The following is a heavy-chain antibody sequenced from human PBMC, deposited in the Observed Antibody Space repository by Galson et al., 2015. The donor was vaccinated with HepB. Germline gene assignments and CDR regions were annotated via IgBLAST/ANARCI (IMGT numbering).Heavy chain of an antibody. CDR3: ARDSTYYDGSAYYDNLDS. J-gene: IGHJ4*02. CDR1: GFTFSSYW. V-gene: IGHV3-7*03. D-gene: IGHD3-22*01. Sequence: SLRLSCAASGFTFSSYWMTWVRQAPGKGLEWVANINQDGAKKNYVDSVKGRFTISRDNAQNLLYLEMNSLRAEDTAMYHCARDSTYYDGSAYYDNLDSWGQGTLVTVSS. CDR2: INQDGAKK.